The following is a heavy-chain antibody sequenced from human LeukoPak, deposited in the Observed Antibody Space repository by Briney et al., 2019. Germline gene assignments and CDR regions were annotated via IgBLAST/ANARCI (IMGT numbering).Heavy chain of an antibody. Sequence: GGSLRLSCAASGFTFSSYAMSWVRQAPGKGLEWVSAISCSGCSTYYADSVKGRFTISRDNSKNTLYLQMNSLRAEDTAVYYCAKLLGYDILTGYSFYYYYYGMDVWGQGTTVTVSS. J-gene: IGHJ6*02. CDR1: GFTFSSYA. CDR3: AKLLGYDILTGYSFYYYYYGMDV. CDR2: ISCSGCST. D-gene: IGHD3-9*01. V-gene: IGHV3-23*01.